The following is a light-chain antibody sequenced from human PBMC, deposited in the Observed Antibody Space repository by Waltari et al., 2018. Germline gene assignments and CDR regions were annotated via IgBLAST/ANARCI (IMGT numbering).Light chain of an antibody. CDR1: SNNIGSYT. CDR3: STWDYSLRAWV. J-gene: IGLJ3*02. V-gene: IGLV1-44*01. CDR2: GDF. Sequence: QSALTQDASVSGTAGQKVTLSCIGNSNNIGSYTVAWYQQISHGAPKTVRFGDFLPSGIPDRFSASKSGTTASLTISGLQPEDEAAYYCSTWDYSLRAWVFGGGTILTVL.